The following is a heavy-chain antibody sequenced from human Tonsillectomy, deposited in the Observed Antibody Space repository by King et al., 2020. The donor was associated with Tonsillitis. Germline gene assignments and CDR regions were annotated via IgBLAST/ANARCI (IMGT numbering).Heavy chain of an antibody. CDR2: ISRSGSTI. CDR3: ARAWTLDY. V-gene: IGHV3-48*02. D-gene: IGHD3/OR15-3a*01. Sequence: VQLVESGGGLVQPGGSLRLSCAASGFTFTSYSMNWVRQAPGKGLEWVSYISRSGSTIYYADSVKGRFTISRDSAKKSLYLQMNSLKDEDTAGYYCARAWTLDYWGQGTLVTVSS. CDR1: GFTFTSYS. J-gene: IGHJ4*02.